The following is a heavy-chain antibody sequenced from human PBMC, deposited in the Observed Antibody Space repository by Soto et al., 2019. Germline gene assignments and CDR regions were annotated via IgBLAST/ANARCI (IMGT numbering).Heavy chain of an antibody. CDR1: GGSVTSCHW. Sequence: QVQLQESGPGLVEPSETLSLTCAVSGGSVTSCHWWVCGRQPPGKGLEYIARMHHSGSSNYNPSRKSRLTISIDKSKNHFSLKLTSVTAADTAVYYCGRDGVGGWGLGGGGQGTLITVSS. CDR2: MHHSGSS. J-gene: IGHJ4*02. D-gene: IGHD7-27*01. V-gene: IGHV4-4*02. CDR3: GRDGVGGWGLGG.